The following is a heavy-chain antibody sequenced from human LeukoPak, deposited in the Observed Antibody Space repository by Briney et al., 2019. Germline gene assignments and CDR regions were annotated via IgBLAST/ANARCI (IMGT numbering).Heavy chain of an antibody. J-gene: IGHJ3*02. D-gene: IGHD2-2*01. Sequence: PSETLSLTCTVSGGSISSYYWSWIRQPAGKGLEWIGRIYTSGSTNYNPSLKSRVTISVDTSKNQFSLKLSSVTAADTAVYYCARGPYCSSSSPIPCAFDIWGQGTMVTVSS. CDR2: IYTSGST. V-gene: IGHV4-4*07. CDR1: GGSISSYY. CDR3: ARGPYCSSSSPIPCAFDI.